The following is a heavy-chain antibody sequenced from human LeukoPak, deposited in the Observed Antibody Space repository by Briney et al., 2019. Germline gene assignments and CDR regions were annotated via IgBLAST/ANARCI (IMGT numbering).Heavy chain of an antibody. CDR3: ARSYPYCSSTSCFDY. Sequence: SETLSLTCTVSGGSISSYYWSWIRQPPGKGLEWIGYIYYSGSTNYNPSLKSRVTISVDTSKNQFSLKLSSETAADTAVYYCARSYPYCSSTSCFDYWGQGTLVTVSS. V-gene: IGHV4-59*01. J-gene: IGHJ4*02. D-gene: IGHD2-2*01. CDR1: GGSISSYY. CDR2: IYYSGST.